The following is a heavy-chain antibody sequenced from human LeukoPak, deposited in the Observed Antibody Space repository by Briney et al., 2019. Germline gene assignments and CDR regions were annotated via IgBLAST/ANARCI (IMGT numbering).Heavy chain of an antibody. Sequence: GGSLRLSCAASGFTVSSNYMSWVRQAPGKGLEWVSVIYSGGSTYYADSVKGRFTISRDNAKNSLYLQMNSLRAEDTALYYCARGFLASVYYYMDVWGKGTTVTVSS. CDR1: GFTVSSNY. CDR2: IYSGGST. CDR3: ARGFLASVYYYMDV. J-gene: IGHJ6*03. D-gene: IGHD3-3*01. V-gene: IGHV3-53*01.